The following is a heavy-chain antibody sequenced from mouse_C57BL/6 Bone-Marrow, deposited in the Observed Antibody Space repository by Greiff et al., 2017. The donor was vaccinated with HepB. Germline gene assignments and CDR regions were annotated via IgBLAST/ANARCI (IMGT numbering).Heavy chain of an antibody. V-gene: IGHV1-64*01. J-gene: IGHJ4*01. Sequence: QVHVKQSGAELVKPGASVKLSCKASGYTFTSYWMHWVKQRPGQGLEWIGMIHPNSGSTNYNEKFKSKATLTVDKSSSTAYMQLSSLTSEDSAVYYCARKGPLDYWGQGTSVTVSS. CDR3: ARKGPLDY. CDR1: GYTFTSYW. CDR2: IHPNSGST.